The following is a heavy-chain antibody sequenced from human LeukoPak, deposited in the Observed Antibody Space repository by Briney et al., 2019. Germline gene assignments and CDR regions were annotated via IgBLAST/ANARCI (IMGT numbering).Heavy chain of an antibody. D-gene: IGHD1-26*01. CDR3: ARDNSVGDEAWWFNP. Sequence: ASVRVSCKASGYTFTVYYIHWVRQAPGQGLEWMGWINPNSGGTNYAQKFQGRVTMTRDMSTSTDYLELSSLRSEDTAVYYCARDNSVGDEAWWFNPWGQGTLVTVSS. CDR1: GYTFTVYY. V-gene: IGHV1-2*02. J-gene: IGHJ5*02. CDR2: INPNSGGT.